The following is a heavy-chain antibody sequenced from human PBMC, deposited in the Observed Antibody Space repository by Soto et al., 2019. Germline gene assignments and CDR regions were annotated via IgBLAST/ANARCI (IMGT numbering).Heavy chain of an antibody. CDR2: ISWHSGSI. Sequence: SLTLSCAASGFTFDDDAMQWSLQAPGKGLQWVSGISWHSGSIGYADSVKGRFTISRDNANNSLYLHMNSLRSEDTALYYCAKDIRFAGYSGGDCFRGMDVWGQGTTVSV. D-gene: IGHD2-21*02. J-gene: IGHJ6*02. CDR3: AKDIRFAGYSGGDCFRGMDV. V-gene: IGHV3-9*01. CDR1: GFTFDDDA.